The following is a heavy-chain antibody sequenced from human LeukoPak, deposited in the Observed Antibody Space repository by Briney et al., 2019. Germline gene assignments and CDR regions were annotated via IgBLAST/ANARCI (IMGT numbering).Heavy chain of an antibody. CDR3: ARGVSAPLGRWFDP. Sequence: ASVKVSCKASGYTFTGYYIHWVRQAPGQGLEWMGWINPNTGGTNYAQRFQGRVTMTRGTSVSTAYMELSSLTSDDTAVYYCARGVSAPLGRWFDPWGQGTLVTVS. CDR2: INPNTGGT. CDR1: GYTFTGYY. V-gene: IGHV1-2*02. D-gene: IGHD3-16*01. J-gene: IGHJ5*02.